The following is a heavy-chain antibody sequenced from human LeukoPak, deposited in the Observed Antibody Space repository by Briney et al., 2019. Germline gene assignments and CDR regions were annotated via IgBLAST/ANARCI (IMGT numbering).Heavy chain of an antibody. CDR3: TRDYGGFDY. D-gene: IGHD4-23*01. Sequence: GGSLRLSCRASGFTFCDYVMTWVRQAPGKGLEWVGFIRSKVYGGTTEYAASVKGRFIISRDDSKSIAYRQMSSLKTEDTAVYYCTRDYGGFDYWGQGTLVTVSS. CDR2: IRSKVYGGTT. V-gene: IGHV3-49*04. CDR1: GFTFCDYV. J-gene: IGHJ4*02.